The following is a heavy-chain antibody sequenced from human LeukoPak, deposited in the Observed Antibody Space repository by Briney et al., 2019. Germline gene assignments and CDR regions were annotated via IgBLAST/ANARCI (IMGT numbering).Heavy chain of an antibody. CDR2: ITFSGSTE. CDR1: GFTFNAYY. J-gene: IGHJ4*02. CDR3: ARETASSSSWYDY. V-gene: IGHV3-11*01. D-gene: IGHD6-13*01. Sequence: GESLRLACAASGFTFNAYYMSWIRQAPGKGLEWVSYITFSGSTEFYADSVKGRFTISRDNAKNSLYLQMNNLRPEDTAVYYCARETASSSSWYDYWGLGTLVTVSS.